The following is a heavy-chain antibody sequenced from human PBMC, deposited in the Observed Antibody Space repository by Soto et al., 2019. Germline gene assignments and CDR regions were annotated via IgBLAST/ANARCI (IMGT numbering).Heavy chain of an antibody. CDR1: GFIFTIYS. Sequence: GGSLRLSCAASGFIFTIYSMNWVRHAPGKGLEWVSSISSSSSYIYYADSVKGRFTISRDNAENSLYLQMSSLRAEDTAVYYCARDSGSSSDYYGMDVWGQGTTVTVSS. J-gene: IGHJ6*02. CDR3: ARDSGSSSDYYGMDV. CDR2: ISSSSSYI. D-gene: IGHD6-13*01. V-gene: IGHV3-21*01.